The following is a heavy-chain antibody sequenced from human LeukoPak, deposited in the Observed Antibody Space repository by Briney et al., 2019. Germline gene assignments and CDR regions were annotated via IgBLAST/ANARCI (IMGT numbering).Heavy chain of an antibody. Sequence: PSETLSLTCTVSGGSISSGDYYWSWIRQPPGKGLEWIGYIYYSGSTYYNPSLKSRVTISVDTSKNQFSLKLSSVTAADTAVYYCARGGLDGYKNAFDIWGQGTMVTVSS. CDR1: GGSISSGDYY. CDR2: IYYSGST. V-gene: IGHV4-30-4*01. D-gene: IGHD5-24*01. J-gene: IGHJ3*02. CDR3: ARGGLDGYKNAFDI.